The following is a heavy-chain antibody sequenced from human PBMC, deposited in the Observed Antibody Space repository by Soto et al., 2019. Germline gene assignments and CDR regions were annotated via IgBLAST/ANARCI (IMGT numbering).Heavy chain of an antibody. J-gene: IGHJ6*02. V-gene: IGHV1-18*01. CDR3: ARDVQGEGRAHDYYYYGMDD. CDR2: ISAYNGNT. CDR1: GYTFTSYG. Sequence: VKVYCKASGYTFTSYGISWVRQAPGQGLEWMGWISAYNGNTNYAQKLQGRVSMTTDTSTSTAYMELRSLRSDDTAVYYCARDVQGEGRAHDYYYYGMDDWGQGTTVTVSS. D-gene: IGHD3-16*01.